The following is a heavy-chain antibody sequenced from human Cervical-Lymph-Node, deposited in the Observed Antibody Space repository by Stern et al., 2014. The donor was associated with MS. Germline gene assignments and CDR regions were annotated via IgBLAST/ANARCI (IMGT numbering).Heavy chain of an antibody. Sequence: VQLVESEAEVKKPGSSVKVSCEASGGTFSTYGFSWVRQAPGQGLEWMGGIIPVSGTPKYAQNFQGRLTITADESTATVYMELSSLRSEDSAVFYCARDHYIDFSGNSFDPWGQGTLVTVSS. CDR1: GGTFSTYG. J-gene: IGHJ5*02. V-gene: IGHV1-69*01. D-gene: IGHD2-15*01. CDR2: IIPVSGTP. CDR3: ARDHYIDFSGNSFDP.